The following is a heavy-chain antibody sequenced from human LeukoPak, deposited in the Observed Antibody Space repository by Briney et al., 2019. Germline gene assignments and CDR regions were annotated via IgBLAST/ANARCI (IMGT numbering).Heavy chain of an antibody. Sequence: GGSLRLSCAASGFTFSDYWMSWIRQAPGKGLEWVSYISSSGGDRPYADSVKGRFTISRDNAKNSLYLQMNSLRAGDTAVYYCAREYWGSFDYCGQGTLVTVSS. CDR1: GFTFSDYW. J-gene: IGHJ4*02. CDR3: AREYWGSFDY. V-gene: IGHV3-11*01. CDR2: ISSSGGDR. D-gene: IGHD7-27*01.